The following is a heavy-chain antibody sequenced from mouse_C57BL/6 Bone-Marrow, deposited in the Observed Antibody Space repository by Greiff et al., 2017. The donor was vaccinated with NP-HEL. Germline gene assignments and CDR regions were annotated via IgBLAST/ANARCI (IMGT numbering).Heavy chain of an antibody. V-gene: IGHV1-19*01. Sequence: VHVKQSGPVLVKPGASVKMSCKASGYTFTDYYMNWVKQSHGKSLEWIGVINPYNGGTSYNQKFKGKATLTVDKSSSTAYMELNSLTSEDSAVYYCARSNYSNPYYFDYWGQGTTLTVSS. CDR3: ARSNYSNPYYFDY. CDR2: INPYNGGT. CDR1: GYTFTDYY. J-gene: IGHJ2*01. D-gene: IGHD2-5*01.